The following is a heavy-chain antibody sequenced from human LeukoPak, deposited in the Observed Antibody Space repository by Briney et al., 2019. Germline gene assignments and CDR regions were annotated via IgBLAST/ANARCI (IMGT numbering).Heavy chain of an antibody. J-gene: IGHJ4*02. CDR1: GFSFRTYG. CDR3: AKDPFDY. CDR2: IRYDGSNK. Sequence: GGSLRLFCAASGFSFRTYGMHWVRQAPGKGLEWVASIRYDGSNKYYTDSVKGRFTISRDTSKNTLYLQMNSLRAEDTAAYYCAKDPFDYWGQGTLVTVSS. V-gene: IGHV3-30*02.